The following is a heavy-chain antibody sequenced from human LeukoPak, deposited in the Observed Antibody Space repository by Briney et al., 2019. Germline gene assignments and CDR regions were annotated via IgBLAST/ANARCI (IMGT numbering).Heavy chain of an antibody. J-gene: IGHJ4*02. CDR2: ISGSSSNT. V-gene: IGHV3-11*03. CDR1: GFTFSDFY. CDR3: TRHPAEGDY. Sequence: PGGSLRLSCVASGFTFSDFYMSWIRQAPGKGLESVSYISGSSSNTNYADSAKGRFTISRDNAKNSLYLQMNSLRAEDTAVYYCTRHPAEGDYWGPGTLVTVSS. D-gene: IGHD2-15*01.